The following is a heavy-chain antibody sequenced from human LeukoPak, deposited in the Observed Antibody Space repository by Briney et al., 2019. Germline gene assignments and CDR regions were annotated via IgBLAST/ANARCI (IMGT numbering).Heavy chain of an antibody. CDR1: GFTFSSYS. CDR2: ISSSSSTI. V-gene: IGHV3-48*04. D-gene: IGHD6-13*01. Sequence: PGGSLRLSCAASGFTFSSYSMNWVRQAPGKGLEWVSYISSSSSTIYYADSVKGRFTISRDNAKNSLYLQMNSLRAEDTAVYYCARGLRDHGYSSSDYWGQGTLVTVSS. CDR3: ARGLRDHGYSSSDY. J-gene: IGHJ4*02.